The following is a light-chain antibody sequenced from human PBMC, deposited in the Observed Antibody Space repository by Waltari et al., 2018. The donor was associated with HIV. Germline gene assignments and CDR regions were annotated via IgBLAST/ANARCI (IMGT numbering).Light chain of an antibody. CDR2: DIS. CDR3: LLSYSGARV. CDR1: TGAVASGHY. J-gene: IGLJ3*02. Sequence: QAVVTQEPLMAVSPGGTVILACASSTGAVASGHYPYWFQQKPGQAPRTLIYDISNNLSWTPARFSGSLRGAKAALTRSGAQPEDEAEYYCLLSYSGARVFCGGTKLTVL. V-gene: IGLV7-46*01.